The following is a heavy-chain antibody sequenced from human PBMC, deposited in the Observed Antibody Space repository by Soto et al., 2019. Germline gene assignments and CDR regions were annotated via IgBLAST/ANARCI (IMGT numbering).Heavy chain of an antibody. CDR3: AREGYNWNYWSEARVRGGYFAY. CDR1: GYTFTGYY. CDR2: INPNSGGT. V-gene: IGHV1-2*02. Sequence: ASVKVSCKASGYTFTGYYMHWVRQAPGQGLEWMGWINPNSGGTNYAQKFQGRVTITRDTSASTAYMELSSLRSEDTAVYYCAREGYNWNYWSEARVRGGYFAYWGQGTLVTVSS. D-gene: IGHD1-7*01. J-gene: IGHJ4*02.